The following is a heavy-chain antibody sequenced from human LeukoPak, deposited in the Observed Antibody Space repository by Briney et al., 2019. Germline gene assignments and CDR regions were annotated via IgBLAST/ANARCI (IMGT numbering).Heavy chain of an antibody. CDR1: GFTFDDYA. CDR3: VKFRGQLLSSYYFDY. V-gene: IGHV3-9*01. D-gene: IGHD2-2*01. J-gene: IGHJ4*02. CDR2: ISWNSGSI. Sequence: PGGSLRLSCAASGFTFDDYAMHWVRQAPGKGLEWVSGISWNSGSIGYADSVKGRFTISRDNAKNSLYLQMNSLRAEDTAVYYCVKFRGQLLSSYYFDYWGQGTLVTVSS.